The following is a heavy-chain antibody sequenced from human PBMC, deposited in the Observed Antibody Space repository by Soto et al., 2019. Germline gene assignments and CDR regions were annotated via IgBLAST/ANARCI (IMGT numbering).Heavy chain of an antibody. CDR2: ISAYDGDK. Sequence: QVQMVQSANEVNRPGASVKVSCKASGYTFTTYGISWVRQAPGQGLEWMGWISAYDGDKKYAPEVQGRVTLTRDISTNTAYMELRNLRSDDTAMYFCVRESEPMGTIVTLAYWGQGTLVSVSS. CDR1: GYTFTTYG. J-gene: IGHJ4*02. V-gene: IGHV1-18*01. D-gene: IGHD2-15*01. CDR3: VRESEPMGTIVTLAY.